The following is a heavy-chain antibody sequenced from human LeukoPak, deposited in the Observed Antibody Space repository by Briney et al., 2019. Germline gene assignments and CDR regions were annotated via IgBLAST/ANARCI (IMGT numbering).Heavy chain of an antibody. CDR1: GFTFSNAW. D-gene: IGHD1-26*01. CDR2: IKSKTDGGTT. CDR3: TTRYSGSYFHSGEYYYGMDV. V-gene: IGHV3-15*01. Sequence: GGSLRVSCAASGFTFSNAWMSWVRQAPGKGLEWVGRIKSKTDGGTTDYAAPVKGRFTISRDDSKNTLYLQMNSLKTEDTAVYYCTTRYSGSYFHSGEYYYGMDVWGQGTTVTVSS. J-gene: IGHJ6*02.